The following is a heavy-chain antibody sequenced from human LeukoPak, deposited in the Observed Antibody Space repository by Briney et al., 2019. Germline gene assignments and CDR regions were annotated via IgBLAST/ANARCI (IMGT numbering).Heavy chain of an antibody. CDR3: ARDSQLAYYDSSGYPNWFDP. J-gene: IGHJ5*02. Sequence: ASVKVSCKASGYTFTGYYMLWVRQAPGQGLEWMGWINPNSGGTNYAQKFQGRVTMTRDTSISTAYMELSRLRSDDTAVYYCARDSQLAYYDSSGYPNWFDPWGQGTLATVSS. CDR2: INPNSGGT. D-gene: IGHD3-22*01. V-gene: IGHV1-2*02. CDR1: GYTFTGYY.